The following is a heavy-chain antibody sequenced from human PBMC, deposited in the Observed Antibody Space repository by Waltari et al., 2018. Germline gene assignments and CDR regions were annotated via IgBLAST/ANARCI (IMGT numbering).Heavy chain of an antibody. Sequence: QVQLQESGPGLVKPSETLSLTCTVSGDSITSYYWNWIRQPPGKGLEWIAYIYHSGSTTYNPSLKSRVTLSIDMSKNQFSLNLTSVTAADTAVYYCARGYAFDFWGQGTLVTVSS. CDR3: ARGYAFDF. CDR1: GDSITSYY. J-gene: IGHJ3*01. CDR2: IYHSGST. V-gene: IGHV4-59*01.